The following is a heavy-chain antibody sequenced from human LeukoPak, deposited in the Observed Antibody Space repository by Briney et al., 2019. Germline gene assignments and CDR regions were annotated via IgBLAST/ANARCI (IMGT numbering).Heavy chain of an antibody. D-gene: IGHD4-17*01. J-gene: IGHJ3*02. CDR2: IYHSGST. V-gene: IGHV4-4*02. Sequence: SETLSLTCTVSGGSISSYYWSWVRQPPGKGLEWLGEIYHSGSTNYNPSLKSRVTISVDKSKNQCSLKLSSVTAADTAVYYCARPLYGDNGAFDIWGQGTMVTVSS. CDR3: ARPLYGDNGAFDI. CDR1: GGSISSYY.